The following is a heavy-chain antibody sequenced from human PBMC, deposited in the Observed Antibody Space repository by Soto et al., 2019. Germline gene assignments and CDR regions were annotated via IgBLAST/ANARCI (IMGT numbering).Heavy chain of an antibody. V-gene: IGHV1-46*01. CDR1: GYTFTSYY. D-gene: IGHD6-19*01. Sequence: ASVKVSCKASGYTFTSYYMHWVRQAPGQGLEWMGIINPSGGSTNYAQKLQGRVTMTTDTSTSTAYMELRSLRSDDTAVYYCARDWQSSGWYDHGMDVWGQGTTVTVSS. CDR2: INPSGGST. J-gene: IGHJ6*02. CDR3: ARDWQSSGWYDHGMDV.